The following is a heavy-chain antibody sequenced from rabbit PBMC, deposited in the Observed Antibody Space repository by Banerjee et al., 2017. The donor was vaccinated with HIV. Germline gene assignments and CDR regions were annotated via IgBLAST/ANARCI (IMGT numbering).Heavy chain of an antibody. CDR1: GFTLSSYW. V-gene: IGHV1S40*01. CDR2: IGAGNSNT. J-gene: IGHJ4*01. Sequence: QSLEESGGDLVKPGASLTLTCTASGFTLSSYWMCWVRQAPGKGLEWIACIGAGNSNTYYATWAKGRFTISKTSTTVTLQMTSLTAADTATYFCARGYNGYVYFNLWGPGTLVTVS. D-gene: IGHD6-1*01. CDR3: ARGYNGYVYFNL.